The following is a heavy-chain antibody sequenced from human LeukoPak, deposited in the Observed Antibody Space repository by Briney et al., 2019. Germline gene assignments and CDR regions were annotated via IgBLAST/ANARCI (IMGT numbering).Heavy chain of an antibody. CDR1: GFTFSSYW. CDR2: ISSSGSTI. Sequence: GGSLRLSCVASGFTFSSYWIHWVRQAPGKGLEWVSYISSSGSTIYYADSVKGRFTISRDNAKNSLYLQMNSLRAEGTAVYYCAELGITMIGGVWGKGTTVTISS. V-gene: IGHV3-48*03. J-gene: IGHJ6*04. D-gene: IGHD3-10*02. CDR3: AELGITMIGGV.